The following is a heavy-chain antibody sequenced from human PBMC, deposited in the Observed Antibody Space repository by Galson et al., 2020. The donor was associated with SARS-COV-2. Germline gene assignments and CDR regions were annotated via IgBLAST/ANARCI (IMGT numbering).Heavy chain of an antibody. Sequence: ASVKVSCEAYAYTFTGYYIHWVRQAPGQGPEWLGWTDPNTDGTHYARKFQGRITMTSDTSIRTAYMELKRLTSDDTAVYYCARDKSEYGVFGQYYGMDVWGQGTTVTVSS. V-gene: IGHV1-2*02. J-gene: IGHJ6*02. CDR2: TDPNTDGT. CDR1: AYTFTGYY. CDR3: ARDKSEYGVFGQYYGMDV. D-gene: IGHD4-17*01.